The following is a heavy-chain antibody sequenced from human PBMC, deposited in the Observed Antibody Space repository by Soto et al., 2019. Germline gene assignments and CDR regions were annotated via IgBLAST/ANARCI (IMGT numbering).Heavy chain of an antibody. Sequence: EVQLLESGGGLVQPGGSLRLSCAASGFTFSSYAMSWVRQAPGKGLEWVSAISGSGGSTYYADSVKGRFTISRDNSKNTLYLQMISLRAEDTAVYYCAKALTRGYSYGYVDYWGQATLVTVSS. CDR2: ISGSGGST. D-gene: IGHD5-18*01. J-gene: IGHJ4*02. V-gene: IGHV3-23*01. CDR3: AKALTRGYSYGYVDY. CDR1: GFTFSSYA.